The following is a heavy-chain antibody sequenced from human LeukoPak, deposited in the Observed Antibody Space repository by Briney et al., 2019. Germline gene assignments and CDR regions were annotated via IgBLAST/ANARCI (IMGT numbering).Heavy chain of an antibody. D-gene: IGHD6-19*01. CDR1: GFTLSTYT. Sequence: GGSLRLSCEASGFTLSTYTMNWVRQAPGKGLEWVSYISSSSSTIYYADSVKGRFTISRDNAKNSLYLQMNSLRAEDTAVYCCARGPGWGSGWSWGQGTLVTVSS. CDR3: ARGPGWGSGWS. CDR2: ISSSSSTI. V-gene: IGHV3-48*01. J-gene: IGHJ5*02.